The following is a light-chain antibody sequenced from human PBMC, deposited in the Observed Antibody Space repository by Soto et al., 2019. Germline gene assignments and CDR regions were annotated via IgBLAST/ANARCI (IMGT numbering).Light chain of an antibody. CDR1: SSDVGGYNY. V-gene: IGLV2-14*01. J-gene: IGLJ1*01. CDR2: EVK. Sequence: QSALTQPASMSGSPGQSITISCTGTSSDVGGYNYVSWYQQHPGKAPKLMIYEVKNRPSGVSNRFSGSKSGNTASLTISGLQAEDEADYYCSSFTNTRTYVFGAGTKVTVL. CDR3: SSFTNTRTYV.